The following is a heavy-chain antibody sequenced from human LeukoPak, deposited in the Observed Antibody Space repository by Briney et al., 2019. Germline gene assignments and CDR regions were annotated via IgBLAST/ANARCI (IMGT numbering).Heavy chain of an antibody. Sequence: ASVKVSCKASGHTFTGYYMHWVRQAPGQGLEWMGRINPNSGGTNYAQKFQGRVTMTRDTSISTAYMELSRLRSDDTAVYYCARDCGGSCYPYYYYYYMDVWGKGTTVTVSS. CDR3: ARDCGGSCYPYYYYYYMDV. CDR2: INPNSGGT. V-gene: IGHV1-2*06. J-gene: IGHJ6*03. CDR1: GHTFTGYY. D-gene: IGHD2-15*01.